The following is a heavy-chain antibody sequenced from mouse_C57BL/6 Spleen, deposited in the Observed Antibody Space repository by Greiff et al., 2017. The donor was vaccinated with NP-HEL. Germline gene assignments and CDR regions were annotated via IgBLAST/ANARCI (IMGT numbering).Heavy chain of an antibody. Sequence: VQLQQSGPELVKPGASVKLSCKASGYTFTSYDLNWVKQGPGQGLEWIGWIYPSDGSPKYNEKFKGKATLTVDTTSSTAYMELHSLTSEDSAVYYCARVTLGYYDYDGYAMDYWGQGTSVTVSS. CDR2: IYPSDGSP. CDR1: GYTFTSYD. V-gene: IGHV1-85*01. J-gene: IGHJ4*01. CDR3: ARVTLGYYDYDGYAMDY. D-gene: IGHD2-4*01.